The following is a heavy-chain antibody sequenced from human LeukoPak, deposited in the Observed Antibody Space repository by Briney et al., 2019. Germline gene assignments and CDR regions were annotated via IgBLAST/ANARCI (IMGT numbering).Heavy chain of an antibody. V-gene: IGHV4-39*07. Sequence: SETLSLTCTVSGGSISSSSYYWGWIRQPPGKGLEWIGSIYYTGSTYYSPSLKSRVTISLDTSKNQFSLKLSSVTAADTAVYYCARDRQLGGGAFDIWGQGTMVTVSS. D-gene: IGHD6-6*01. J-gene: IGHJ3*02. CDR3: ARDRQLGGGAFDI. CDR1: GGSISSSSYY. CDR2: IYYTGST.